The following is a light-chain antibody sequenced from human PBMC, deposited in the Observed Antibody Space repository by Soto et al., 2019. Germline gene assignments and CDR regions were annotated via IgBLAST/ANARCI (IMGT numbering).Light chain of an antibody. CDR2: AAS. J-gene: IGKJ1*01. CDR3: QQSYSAPWS. CDR1: QTISSH. V-gene: IGKV1-39*01. Sequence: DLPMTQSPSSLSASVGDRVTIPCRASQTISSHLNWYQQKPGRAPKLLIYAASSLQSGVPSRFSGSGSGTDFTLTISRLQPEDFATYYCQQSYSAPWSFGQGTKVEIK.